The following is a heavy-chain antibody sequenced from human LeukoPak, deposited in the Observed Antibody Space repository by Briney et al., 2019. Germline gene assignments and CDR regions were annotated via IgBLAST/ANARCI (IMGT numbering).Heavy chain of an antibody. D-gene: IGHD6-13*01. Sequence: PGGSLRLSCAASGFTFSSYAMTWVRQAPGKGLEWVSTISGSGGTPHYADSVRGRFTISRDNSKNTLYLQMNSLRAEDTAVYYCAKTRLAAALPTFDYWGQGTLVTVSS. CDR2: ISGSGGTP. J-gene: IGHJ4*02. CDR3: AKTRLAAALPTFDY. CDR1: GFTFSSYA. V-gene: IGHV3-23*01.